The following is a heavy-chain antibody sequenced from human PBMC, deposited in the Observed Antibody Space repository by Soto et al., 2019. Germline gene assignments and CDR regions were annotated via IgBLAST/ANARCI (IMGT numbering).Heavy chain of an antibody. CDR1: GFTFSNYW. D-gene: IGHD3-16*01. CDR3: VGDTRWGPFDY. V-gene: IGHV3-7*01. CDR2: IKQDGSEK. Sequence: GGSLRLSCVASGFTFSNYWMSWVRQAPGKGLEWVANIKQDGSEKYYVDSVKGRFTISRDNAKNSLYLQMNSLRAEDAAVYFCVGDTRWGPFDYWGQGTLVTVSS. J-gene: IGHJ4*02.